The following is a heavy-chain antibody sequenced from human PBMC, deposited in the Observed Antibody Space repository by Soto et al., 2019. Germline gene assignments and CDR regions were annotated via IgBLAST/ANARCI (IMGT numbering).Heavy chain of an antibody. D-gene: IGHD3-10*01. Sequence: EVQLVESGGGLVQPGGSLRLSCAASGFTFSSYSMNWVRQAPGKGLEWVSYISSSSSTIYYADSVKGRFTISRDNAKNSLYLQINSLRDEDTAVYYCARDYRDVLLWFGELLGHYYGMDVWGQGTTVTVSS. J-gene: IGHJ6*02. CDR2: ISSSSSTI. V-gene: IGHV3-48*02. CDR1: GFTFSSYS. CDR3: ARDYRDVLLWFGELLGHYYGMDV.